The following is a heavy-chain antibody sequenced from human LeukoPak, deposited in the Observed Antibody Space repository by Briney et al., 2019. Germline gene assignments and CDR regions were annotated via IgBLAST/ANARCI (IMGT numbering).Heavy chain of an antibody. D-gene: IGHD6-13*01. CDR3: AKDYYSSSSGMDV. CDR2: ISWNSGSI. J-gene: IGHJ6*02. Sequence: GGSPRLSCAASGFTFDDYAMHWVRQAPGKGLEWVSGISWNSGSIGYADSVKGRFTISRDNAKNSLYLQMNSLRAEDTALYYCAKDYYSSSSGMDVWGQGTTVTVSS. V-gene: IGHV3-9*01. CDR1: GFTFDDYA.